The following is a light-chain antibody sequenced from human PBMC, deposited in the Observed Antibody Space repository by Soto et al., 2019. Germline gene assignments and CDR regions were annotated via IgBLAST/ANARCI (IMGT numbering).Light chain of an antibody. Sequence: DIQMTQSPSTLSASVGDRVTITCRASQSISSWLAWYQQKPGTAPKLLIYKASSLQSGVPSRFSGSGSGTDFTLTISSLHPDDFATYYCQQYSSYPSTFGQGTKLEIK. V-gene: IGKV1-5*03. CDR2: KAS. CDR3: QQYSSYPST. CDR1: QSISSW. J-gene: IGKJ2*01.